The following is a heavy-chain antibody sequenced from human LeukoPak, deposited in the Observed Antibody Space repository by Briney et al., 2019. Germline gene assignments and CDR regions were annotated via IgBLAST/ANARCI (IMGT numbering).Heavy chain of an antibody. CDR3: AREDYYYDTGAPRYYYYMDV. CDR1: GVSISSSNSY. Sequence: PSETLSLTCTVSGVSISSSNSYWGWIRQPPGKGLEWIGSIYYSGNTYYNASLKSQVSISIDTSKNQFSLKLSSVTAADTAVYYCAREDYYYDTGAPRYYYYMDVWGKGTTVTISS. V-gene: IGHV4-39*02. D-gene: IGHD3-22*01. CDR2: IYYSGNT. J-gene: IGHJ6*03.